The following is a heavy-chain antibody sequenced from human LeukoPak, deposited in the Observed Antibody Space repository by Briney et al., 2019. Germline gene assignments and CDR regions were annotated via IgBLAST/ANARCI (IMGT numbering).Heavy chain of an antibody. CDR2: IYYSGIT. V-gene: IGHV4-59*08. CDR1: GGSFSGSY. CDR3: ARLQVYCGGDCYPRWFDP. J-gene: IGHJ5*02. D-gene: IGHD2-21*02. Sequence: PSETLSLTCVVNGGSFSGSYWGWIRQPPGKGMEWIVYIYYSGITNYNPSLKRRVTISLDTPKNQISLKLSSVTAADTAVYYCARLQVYCGGDCYPRWFDPWGQGTLVTVSS.